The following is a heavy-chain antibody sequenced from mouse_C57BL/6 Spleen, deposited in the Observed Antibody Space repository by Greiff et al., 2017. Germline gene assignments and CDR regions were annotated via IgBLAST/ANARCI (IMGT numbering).Heavy chain of an antibody. Sequence: EVKVVESGGGLVKPGGSLKLSCAASGFTFSDYGMHWVRQAPEKGLEWVAYISSGSSTIYYADTVKGRFTLSRDNAKNTLSLQMTSLRSEDTAMYYCARDYGNDYWGQGTTLTVSS. J-gene: IGHJ2*01. D-gene: IGHD1-1*01. CDR2: ISSGSSTI. CDR3: ARDYGNDY. V-gene: IGHV5-17*01. CDR1: GFTFSDYG.